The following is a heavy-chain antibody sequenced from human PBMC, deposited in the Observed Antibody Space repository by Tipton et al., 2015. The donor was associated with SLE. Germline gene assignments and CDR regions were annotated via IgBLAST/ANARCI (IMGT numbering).Heavy chain of an antibody. CDR1: GGSISHFY. CDR2: IDHSGST. CDR3: AKDYNYDYPDYN. J-gene: IGHJ4*02. V-gene: IGHV4-59*12. D-gene: IGHD4-17*01. Sequence: TLSLTCSVSGGSISHFYWSWIRQPPGKGLEWIGEIDHSGSTNYNPSLESRVTISIDKSRNQFSLKLNSVTAADTAVYYCAKDYNYDYPDYNWGQGTLVIVSS.